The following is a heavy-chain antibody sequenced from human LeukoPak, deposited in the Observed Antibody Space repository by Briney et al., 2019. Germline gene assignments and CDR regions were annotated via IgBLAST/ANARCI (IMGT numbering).Heavy chain of an antibody. J-gene: IGHJ4*02. V-gene: IGHV1-2*06. D-gene: IGHD3-3*01. CDR1: GYNFAGYY. Sequence: ASVKVSCKASGYNFAGYYIHWVRQAPGQGLEWMGRINPRDGETSFAQKFQGRVTMTRDTPISTACMQLSGLRSDDTAVYYCGRDWELRFHQGGLDYWGQGTLVTVSS. CDR2: INPRDGET. CDR3: GRDWELRFHQGGLDY.